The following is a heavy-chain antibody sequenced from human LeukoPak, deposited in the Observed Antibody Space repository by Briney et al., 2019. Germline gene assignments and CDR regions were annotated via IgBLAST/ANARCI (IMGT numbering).Heavy chain of an antibody. D-gene: IGHD6-13*01. Sequence: LGASVKVSCKASGGTFSSYAISWVRQAPGQGPEWMGRIIPIFGIANYAQKFQGRVTITADKSTSTAYMELSSLRSEDTAVYYCAREGSSSRRFDYWGQGALVTVSS. CDR2: IIPIFGIA. CDR3: AREGSSSRRFDY. V-gene: IGHV1-69*04. J-gene: IGHJ4*02. CDR1: GGTFSSYA.